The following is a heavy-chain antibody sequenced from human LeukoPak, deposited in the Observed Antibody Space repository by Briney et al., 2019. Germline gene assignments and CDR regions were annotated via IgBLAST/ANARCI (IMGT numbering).Heavy chain of an antibody. CDR3: ARDYGYSSSFDY. CDR2: ISSGSSTI. J-gene: IGHJ4*02. V-gene: IGHV3-48*02. D-gene: IGHD6-13*01. CDR1: GFSFTNYW. Sequence: PGGSLRLSCAASGFSFTNYWMSWVRQAPGKGLEWVSYISSGSSTIHYADSVKGRFTISRDNVKKSLYLQMNSLRDEDTAVYYCARDYGYSSSFDYWGQGTLVTVSS.